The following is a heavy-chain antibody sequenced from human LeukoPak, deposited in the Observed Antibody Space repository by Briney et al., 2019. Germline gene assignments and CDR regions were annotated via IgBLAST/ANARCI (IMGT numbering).Heavy chain of an antibody. V-gene: IGHV3-7*01. CDR1: GFTLSSYA. CDR3: ASCGDGVDDAFDI. J-gene: IGHJ3*02. D-gene: IGHD3-10*01. Sequence: GGSLRLSCAASGFTLSSYAMSWVRQAPGKGLEWVANIKQDGSEKYYVDSVKGRFTISRDNAKNSLYLQMNSLRAEDTAVYYCASCGDGVDDAFDIWGQGTMVTVSS. CDR2: IKQDGSEK.